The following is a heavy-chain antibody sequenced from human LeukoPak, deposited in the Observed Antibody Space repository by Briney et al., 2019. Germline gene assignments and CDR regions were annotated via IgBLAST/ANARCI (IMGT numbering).Heavy chain of an antibody. CDR2: ISGSGGST. J-gene: IGHJ4*02. D-gene: IGHD4-11*01. V-gene: IGHV3-23*01. CDR1: GFTFSSYA. Sequence: GGSLVLSRAASGFTFSSYAMSRGRPAPGEGPEWGSAISGSGGSTYYADSVKGRFTISRDNSKNTLYLQMNSLRAEDTAVYYCAKVARSKTTVTTYFDYWGQGTLVTVSS. CDR3: AKVARSKTTVTTYFDY.